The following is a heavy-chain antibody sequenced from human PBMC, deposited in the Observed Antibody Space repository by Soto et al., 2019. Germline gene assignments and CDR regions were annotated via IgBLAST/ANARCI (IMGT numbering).Heavy chain of an antibody. D-gene: IGHD6-19*01. CDR2: MYFSRKS. J-gene: IGHJ5*02. CDR1: GAPLTTVGSY. CDR3: ARQNGHRQWWFDL. V-gene: IGHV4-31*03. Sequence: PSETLPLTCTFSGAPLTTVGSYWTWIRQRPGIGLEWLRYMYFSRKSYSDPSLESRLTISGDYSKNQFSLRLSSVTAADTALYFCARQNGHRQWWFDLWGQGLQVTVSS.